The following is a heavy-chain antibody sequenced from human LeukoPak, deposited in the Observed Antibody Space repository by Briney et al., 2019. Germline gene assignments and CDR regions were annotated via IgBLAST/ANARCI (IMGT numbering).Heavy chain of an antibody. CDR1: GFTFSSFS. Sequence: GGSLRLSCAASGFTFSSFSMNWVRQAPGKGLEWVSSISSSSTSIYYGDSVKGRFTISRDNANNSLYPQMNSLRAEDTAVYYCGRLLYGNSWSVDYWGQGTLVTVSS. D-gene: IGHD6-13*01. CDR3: GRLLYGNSWSVDY. CDR2: ISSSSTSI. V-gene: IGHV3-21*01. J-gene: IGHJ4*02.